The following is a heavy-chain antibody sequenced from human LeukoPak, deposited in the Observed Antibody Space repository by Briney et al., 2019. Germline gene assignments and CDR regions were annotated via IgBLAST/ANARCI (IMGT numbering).Heavy chain of an antibody. CDR1: GFTFSSHA. CDR2: IKQDGSEK. Sequence: GGSLRLSCAASGFTFSSHAMNWVRQAPGKGLEWVANIKQDGSEKYYVDSVKGRFTISRDNAKNSLYLQMNSLRAEDTAVYYCASSVYYYDSSRFDYWGQGTLVTVSS. D-gene: IGHD3-22*01. J-gene: IGHJ4*02. CDR3: ASSVYYYDSSRFDY. V-gene: IGHV3-7*01.